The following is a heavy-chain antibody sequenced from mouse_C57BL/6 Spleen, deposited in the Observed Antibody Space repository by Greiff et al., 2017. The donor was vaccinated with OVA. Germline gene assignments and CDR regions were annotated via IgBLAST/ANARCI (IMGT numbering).Heavy chain of an antibody. CDR1: GYTFTSYW. CDR2: IYPGSGST. CDR3: ARGQRVLDY. V-gene: IGHV1-55*01. J-gene: IGHJ2*01. D-gene: IGHD3-3*01. Sequence: QVQLQQPGAELVKPGASVKMSCKASGYTFTSYWITWVKQRPGHGLEWIGDIYPGSGSTNYNEKFKSKATLTVDTSSSTTYMQLDSVTSEDAAGYNSARGQRVLDYWGQGTTLTVSS.